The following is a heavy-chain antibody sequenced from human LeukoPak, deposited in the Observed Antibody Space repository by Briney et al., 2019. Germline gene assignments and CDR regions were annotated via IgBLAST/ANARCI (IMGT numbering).Heavy chain of an antibody. CDR1: GYSFTSYW. V-gene: IGHV5-10-1*01. D-gene: IGHD2-2*01. J-gene: IGHJ3*02. CDR3: ARGGAVERYCSSTSCYWVDAFDI. Sequence: GGSLQISSKGSGYSFTSYWISWGGRKPGKGVEWMGRIDPSECYTNYIPSFQGHVTISADKSISTAYLQCSSLKASDTAMYYCARGGAVERYCSSTSCYWVDAFDIWGQGTMVTVSS. CDR2: IDPSECYT.